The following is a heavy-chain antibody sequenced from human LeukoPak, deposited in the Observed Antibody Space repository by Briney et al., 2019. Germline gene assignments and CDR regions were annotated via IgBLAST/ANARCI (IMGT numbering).Heavy chain of an antibody. CDR1: GFTFDDYA. D-gene: IGHD5-18*01. V-gene: IGHV3-9*01. CDR2: ISWNSGSI. CDR3: AKGKLHGYSYGYGYIDY. Sequence: ALRLSCAASGFTFDDYAMHWVRQAPGKGLEWVSGISWNSGSIGYADSVKGRFTISRDNAKNSLYLQMNSLRAEDTALYYCAKGKLHGYSYGYGYIDYWGQGTLVTVSS. J-gene: IGHJ4*02.